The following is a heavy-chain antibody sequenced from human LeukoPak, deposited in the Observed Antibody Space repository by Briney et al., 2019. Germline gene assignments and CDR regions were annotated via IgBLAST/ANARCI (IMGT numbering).Heavy chain of an antibody. CDR1: GFSFSIYS. V-gene: IGHV3-21*01. D-gene: IGHD2-8*01. CDR3: ASGNGEFLRTDGMDV. CDR2: ISSRSGYI. J-gene: IGHJ6*02. Sequence: GGSLRLSCAASGFSFSIYSMSWVRQAPGKGLEWVSSISSRSGYIYYAGSVKGRFTISRDNAKNSLYLQMNSLRAEDAAVYYCASGNGEFLRTDGMDVWGQGTTVTVSS.